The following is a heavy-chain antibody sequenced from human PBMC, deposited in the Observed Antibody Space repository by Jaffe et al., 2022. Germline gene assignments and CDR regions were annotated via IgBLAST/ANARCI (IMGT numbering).Heavy chain of an antibody. CDR2: IYHSGST. D-gene: IGHD3-10*01. CDR3: ARAFYGSGSYPIYYYYYYMDV. CDR1: GYSISSGYY. V-gene: IGHV4-38-2*01. Sequence: QVQLQESGPGLVKPSETLSLTCAVSGYSISSGYYWGWIRQPPGKGLEWIGSIYHSGSTYYNPSLKSRVTISVDTSKNQFSLKLSSVTAADTAVYYCARAFYGSGSYPIYYYYYYMDVWGKGTTVTVSS. J-gene: IGHJ6*03.